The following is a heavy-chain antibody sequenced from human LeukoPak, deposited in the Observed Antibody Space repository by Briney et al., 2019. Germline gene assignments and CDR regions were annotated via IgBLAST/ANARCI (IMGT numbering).Heavy chain of an antibody. D-gene: IGHD5-18*01. Sequence: GGSLRLSCAASGFTFSSTWMHWVRQVPGKELVWVARIESDGRRTTYAESVKGRFTISRDNSKNTLYLQMNSLRAEDTAVYYCARAPLGGYSYGYVDYWGQGTLVTVSS. CDR1: GFTFSSTW. CDR2: IESDGRRT. V-gene: IGHV3-74*03. J-gene: IGHJ4*02. CDR3: ARAPLGGYSYGYVDY.